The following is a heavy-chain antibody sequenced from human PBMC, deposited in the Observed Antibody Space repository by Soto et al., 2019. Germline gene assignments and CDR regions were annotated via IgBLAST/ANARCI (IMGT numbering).Heavy chain of an antibody. CDR3: ARLRYFDWLLFDY. J-gene: IGHJ4*02. CDR2: IYYSGST. D-gene: IGHD3-9*01. Sequence: ETLSLTCTVSGGSISSYYWSWIRQPPGKGLEWIGYIYYSGSTNYNPSLKSRVTISVDTSKNQFSLKLSSVTAADTAVYYCARLRYFDWLLFDYWGKETLATVS. V-gene: IGHV4-59*01. CDR1: GGSISSYY.